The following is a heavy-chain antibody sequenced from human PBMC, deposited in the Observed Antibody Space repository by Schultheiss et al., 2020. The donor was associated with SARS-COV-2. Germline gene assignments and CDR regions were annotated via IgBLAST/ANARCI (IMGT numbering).Heavy chain of an antibody. V-gene: IGHV3-30-3*01. D-gene: IGHD3-22*01. CDR1: GFTFGDYH. CDR2: ISYDGSNK. CDR3: ARAWSYYDSSGYGGYYYYYGMDV. J-gene: IGHJ6*02. Sequence: GESLKISCAASGFTFGDYHVGWVRQAPGKGLEWVAVISYDGSNKYYADSVKGRFTISRDNSKNTLYLQMNSLRAEDTAVYYCARAWSYYDSSGYGGYYYYYGMDVWGQGTTVTVSS.